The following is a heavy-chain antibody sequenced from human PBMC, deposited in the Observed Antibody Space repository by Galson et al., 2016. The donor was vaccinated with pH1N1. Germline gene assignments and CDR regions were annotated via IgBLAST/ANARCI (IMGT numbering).Heavy chain of an antibody. D-gene: IGHD2-15*01. Sequence: QSGAEVKKPGESLKISCKGSGYSFTSYWIGWVRQMPGKGLEWMGIIYPGDSDTRYSPSFQAQVTISADKSISTAYLQWSSLKASDTAMYYWASGGYCSGGSCYSAAFDIWGQGTMVTVSS. CDR2: IYPGDSDT. V-gene: IGHV5-51*03. J-gene: IGHJ3*02. CDR1: GYSFTSYW. CDR3: ASGGYCSGGSCYSAAFDI.